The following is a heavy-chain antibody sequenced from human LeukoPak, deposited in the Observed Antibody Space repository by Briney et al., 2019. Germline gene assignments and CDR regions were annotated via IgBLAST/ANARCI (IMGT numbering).Heavy chain of an antibody. J-gene: IGHJ4*02. CDR2: ISSSSSYI. CDR1: GFTFSSYS. V-gene: IGHV3-21*01. CDR3: ARARGYYDSSGYFDY. Sequence: GGSLRLSCAASGFTFSSYSMNWVRQAPGKGLEWVSSISSSSSYIYYADSVKGRFTISRDNAKNSLYLQMNSLRAEDTAVYYCARARGYYDSSGYFDYWGRGTLVTVSS. D-gene: IGHD3-22*01.